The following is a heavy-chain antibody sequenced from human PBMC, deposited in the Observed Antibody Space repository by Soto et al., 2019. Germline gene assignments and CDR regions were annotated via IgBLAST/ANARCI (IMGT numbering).Heavy chain of an antibody. V-gene: IGHV4-30-4*01. CDR2: IFYTGST. CDR1: GGTINSGDYF. Sequence: SETLSLTCSVSGGTINSGDYFWSWIRQPPGKGLEWIGSIFYTGSTYYSPSLKSRASMSMDTSKHLFSLRLRSLTAADTAVYFCARVKATLYRHYYFDYWGQGTPVTVSS. CDR3: ARVKATLYRHYYFDY. J-gene: IGHJ4*02. D-gene: IGHD5-12*01.